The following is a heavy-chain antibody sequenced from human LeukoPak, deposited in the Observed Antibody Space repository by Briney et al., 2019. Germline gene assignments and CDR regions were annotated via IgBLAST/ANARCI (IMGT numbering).Heavy chain of an antibody. J-gene: IGHJ1*01. CDR3: ARDFGDSSEYFQH. CDR2: IICGSYYI. Sequence: GGSLRLSCAASGFIFSTYSMNWVRQSPGKGLEWVSSIICGSYYIYSPYSVNCPLTISRDNANYSLFLQMNSLRAEDTAVYYCARDFGDSSEYFQHCGQGTLFTVSS. V-gene: IGHV3-21*01. D-gene: IGHD3-10*01. CDR1: GFIFSTYS.